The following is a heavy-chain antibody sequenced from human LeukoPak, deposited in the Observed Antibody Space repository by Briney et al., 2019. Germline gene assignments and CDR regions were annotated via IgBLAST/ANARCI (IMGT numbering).Heavy chain of an antibody. CDR2: ISAYNGNT. D-gene: IGHD2-2*01. V-gene: IGHV1-18*01. Sequence: GASVKVSCKASGYTFTSYGISWVRQAPGQGLEWMGWISAYNGNTNYAQKLQGRVTMTTDTSTSTAYMELRSLRSDDTAVYYCARDSGYCSSTSCYVDWAIDYWGQGTLVTVSS. CDR1: GYTFTSYG. CDR3: ARDSGYCSSTSCYVDWAIDY. J-gene: IGHJ4*02.